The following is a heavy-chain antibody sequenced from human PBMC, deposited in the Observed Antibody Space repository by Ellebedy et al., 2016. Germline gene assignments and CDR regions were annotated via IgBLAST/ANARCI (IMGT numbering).Heavy chain of an antibody. CDR1: GFTFDDYA. CDR2: ISWNSGSI. Sequence: SLKISCAASGFTFDDYAIHWVRQPPGRGLEWVSGISWNSGSIGYADSVKGRFTISRDNAKNSLYLQMNSLRAEDTALYYCAKAGVVVTAIGYFQHWGQGTLVTVSS. V-gene: IGHV3-9*01. CDR3: AKAGVVVTAIGYFQH. D-gene: IGHD2-21*02. J-gene: IGHJ1*01.